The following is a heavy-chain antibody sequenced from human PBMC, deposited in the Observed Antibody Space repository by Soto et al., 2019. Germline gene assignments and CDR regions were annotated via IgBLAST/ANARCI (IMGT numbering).Heavy chain of an antibody. Sequence: QVQLVESGGGVVQPGRSLRLSCAASGFTVSSYGMHWVRQAPGKGLEWVAVIWYDGSNKYYADSVKGRFTISRDKYKNTMYLQMTSLSAEDTDVYYCARVVGYGFDIWGQGTMVTVSS. J-gene: IGHJ3*02. CDR3: ARVVGYGFDI. D-gene: IGHD5-12*01. CDR1: GFTVSSYG. V-gene: IGHV3-33*01. CDR2: IWYDGSNK.